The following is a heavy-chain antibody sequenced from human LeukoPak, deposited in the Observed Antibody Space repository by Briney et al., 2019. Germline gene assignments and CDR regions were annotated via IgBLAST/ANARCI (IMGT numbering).Heavy chain of an antibody. CDR3: AREAGYSYGYIHL. V-gene: IGHV4-59*01. J-gene: IGHJ5*02. D-gene: IGHD5-18*01. CDR1: GGSISSYC. Sequence: SETLSLTCTVSGGSISSYCWSWIRQPPGKGLEWIGYIYYSGSTNYNPSLKSRVTISVDTSKNQFSLKLSSVTAADTAVYYCAREAGYSYGYIHLWGQGTLVTVSS. CDR2: IYYSGST.